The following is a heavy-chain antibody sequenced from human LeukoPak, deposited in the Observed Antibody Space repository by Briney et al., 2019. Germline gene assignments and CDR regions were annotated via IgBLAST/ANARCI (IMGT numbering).Heavy chain of an antibody. D-gene: IGHD5-12*01. V-gene: IGHV3-7*01. CDR1: GFTFSNYW. CDR3: VRDGGVSGYDLLDY. Sequence: GGSLRLSCAASGFTFSNYWMTWVRQAPGKGLEWVAHINQDGSKEYYMNSVKARFTISRDNAKNSLSLQMNSLRAEDTAVYYCVRDGGVSGYDLLDYWGQGTLVTVSS. CDR2: INQDGSKE. J-gene: IGHJ4*02.